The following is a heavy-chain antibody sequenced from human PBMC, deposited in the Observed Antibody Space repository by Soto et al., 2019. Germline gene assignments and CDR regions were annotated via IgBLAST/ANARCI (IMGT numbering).Heavy chain of an antibody. CDR3: ARARHPKAYYFDY. Sequence: SETLSLTCTVSGGSISSGGYYWSWIRQHPGKGLEWIGYIYYSGSTYYNPSLKSRVTISVDTSKNQFSLKLSSVTAADTAVYYCARARHPKAYYFDYWGQGTLVTVSS. V-gene: IGHV4-31*03. CDR1: GGSISSGGYY. J-gene: IGHJ4*02. CDR2: IYYSGST.